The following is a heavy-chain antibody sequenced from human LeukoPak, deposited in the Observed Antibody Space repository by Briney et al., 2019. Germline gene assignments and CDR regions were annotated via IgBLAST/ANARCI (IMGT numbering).Heavy chain of an antibody. J-gene: IGHJ3*02. D-gene: IGHD6-13*01. CDR2: IYYSGST. Sequence: SETLSLTCTVSGGSISSSSYYWGWIRQPPGKGLEWIGSIYYSGSTYYNPSLKSRVTISVDTSKNQFSLKLSSVTAADTPVYYCARGPHSSSWYGARYAFDIWGQGTMVTVSS. CDR1: GGSISSSSYY. V-gene: IGHV4-39*01. CDR3: ARGPHSSSWYGARYAFDI.